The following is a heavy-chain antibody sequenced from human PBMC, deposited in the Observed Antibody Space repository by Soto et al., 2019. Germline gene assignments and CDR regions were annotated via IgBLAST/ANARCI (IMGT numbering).Heavy chain of an antibody. Sequence: EVQLLDSGGGLVQPGGSLRLSCEASGFTFSNYARNWLRQAPGKGREWVSGISGGGDNTYYADCVKGRFTISRDNSKNTVFLQMNSLRAEDTAVYYCAKERLARGFDFWGQGTLVTVSS. CDR3: AKERLARGFDF. J-gene: IGHJ4*02. CDR1: GFTFSNYA. V-gene: IGHV3-23*01. CDR2: ISGGGDNT.